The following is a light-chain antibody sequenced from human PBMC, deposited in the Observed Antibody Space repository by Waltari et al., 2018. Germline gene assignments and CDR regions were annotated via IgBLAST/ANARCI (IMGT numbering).Light chain of an antibody. V-gene: IGKV3-15*01. CDR1: QGINSD. J-gene: IGKJ1*01. CDR2: GAS. CDR3: QQSKIWPA. Sequence: EIVMTQSPATLSVSPGEGATLSCRASQGINSDLDWYQHKPGQAPRLLIYGASTRAAGVPARLSGSGSGTEFTLTISSLQSEDFGVYYCQQSKIWPAFGQGTKVEIK.